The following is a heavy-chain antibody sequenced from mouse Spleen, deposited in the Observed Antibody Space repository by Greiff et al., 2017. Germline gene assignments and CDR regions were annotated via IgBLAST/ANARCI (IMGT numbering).Heavy chain of an antibody. Sequence: QVQLQQSDAELVKPGASVKISCKVSGYTFTDHTIHWMKQRPEQGLEWIGYIYPRDGSTKYNEKFKGKATLTADKSSSTAYMQLNSLTSEDSAVYFCASWGYYRYDQGYFDVWGAGTTVTVSS. CDR3: ASWGYYRYDQGYFDV. D-gene: IGHD2-14*01. CDR2: IYPRDGST. J-gene: IGHJ1*01. V-gene: IGHV1-78*01. CDR1: GYTFTDHT.